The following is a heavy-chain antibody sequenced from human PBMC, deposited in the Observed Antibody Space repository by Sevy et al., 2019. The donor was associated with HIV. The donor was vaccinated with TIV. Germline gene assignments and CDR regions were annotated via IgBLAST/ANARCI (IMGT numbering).Heavy chain of an antibody. V-gene: IGHV6-1*01. CDR1: GESVSSKSAA. D-gene: IGHD6-13*01. Sequence: SQTLSLTCAISGESVSSKSAAWSWIRQSPSRGLEWLGRTYYRSKWYNHYAQSMKSRITLNPEESMNQFSLHLNSVTPEDTAVYYCARDFGSTWDGHSRGAFDIWGQGTVVTVSS. CDR3: ARDFGSTWDGHSRGAFDI. J-gene: IGHJ3*02. CDR2: TYYRSKWYN.